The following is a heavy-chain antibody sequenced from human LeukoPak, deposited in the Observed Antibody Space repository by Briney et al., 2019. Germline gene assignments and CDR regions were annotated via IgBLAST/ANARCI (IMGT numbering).Heavy chain of an antibody. D-gene: IGHD6-13*01. CDR2: INPNSGGT. CDR1: GYTFTGYY. J-gene: IGHJ6*02. CDR3: ARGSSSWSYYYGMDV. Sequence: ASVKVSCKASGYTFTGYYMHWVRQAPGQGLEWMGWINPNSGGTNYARKFQGRVTMTTDTSTSTAYMELRSLRSDDTAVYYCARGSSSWSYYYGMDVWGQGTTVTVSS. V-gene: IGHV1-2*02.